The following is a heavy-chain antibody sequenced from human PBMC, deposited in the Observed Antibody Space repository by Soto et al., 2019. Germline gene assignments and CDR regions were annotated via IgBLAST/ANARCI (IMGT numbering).Heavy chain of an antibody. J-gene: IGHJ5*02. CDR1: GFTFTSSA. CDR3: AVDRYYYDSSGYDRPDWFDP. Sequence: SVKVSCKASGFTFTSSAVQWVRQARGQRLEWIGWIVVGSGNTNYAQKSQERVTITRDMSTSTAYMELSSLRSEDTAVYYCAVDRYYYDSSGYDRPDWFDPWGQGTLVTVSS. CDR2: IVVGSGNT. D-gene: IGHD3-22*01. V-gene: IGHV1-58*01.